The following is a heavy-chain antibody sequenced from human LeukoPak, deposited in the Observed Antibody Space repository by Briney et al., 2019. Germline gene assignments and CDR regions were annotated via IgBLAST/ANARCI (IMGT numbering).Heavy chain of an antibody. Sequence: GGALRLSCAASRFAFSCYAMSWVRQAPGKGVEWVSNFNCSGGSTYYADSVKGRFSISRDNSKNTLYLQMTSLRAEDTAVYYCAKEGNYYDSSGYYYYFDNWGQGALVTVSS. V-gene: IGHV3-23*01. CDR2: FNCSGGST. J-gene: IGHJ4*02. D-gene: IGHD3-22*01. CDR1: RFAFSCYA. CDR3: AKEGNYYDSSGYYYYFDN.